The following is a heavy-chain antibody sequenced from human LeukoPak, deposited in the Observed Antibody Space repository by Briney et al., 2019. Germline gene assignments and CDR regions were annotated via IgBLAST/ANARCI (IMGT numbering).Heavy chain of an antibody. CDR3: ARDLRPAWEYGDYGGDYYYGMDV. CDR2: ISSSSSYI. J-gene: IGHJ6*02. Sequence: GGSLRLSCAASGFTFSSYSMNWVRQAPGKGLEWVSSISSSSSYIYYADSVKGRFTISRDNAKNSLYLQMNSLRAEDTAVYYCARDLRPAWEYGDYGGDYYYGMDVWGQGTTVTVSS. V-gene: IGHV3-21*01. D-gene: IGHD4-17*01. CDR1: GFTFSSYS.